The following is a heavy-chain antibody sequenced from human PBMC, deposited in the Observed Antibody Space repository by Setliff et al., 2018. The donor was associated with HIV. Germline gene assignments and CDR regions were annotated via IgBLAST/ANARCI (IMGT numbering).Heavy chain of an antibody. CDR3: ARYLVVVPVAVGGLDV. Sequence: GASVKVSCKASGYTFTDNYIHWVRQAPGQGLEWMAWINSASGGTNYAQKFQGRVTMTRDTSISTAYMELSGLTSDDSAVYYCARYLVVVPVAVGGLDVWGQGTTVTVSS. J-gene: IGHJ6*02. D-gene: IGHD2-2*01. CDR1: GYTFTDNY. V-gene: IGHV1-2*02. CDR2: INSASGGT.